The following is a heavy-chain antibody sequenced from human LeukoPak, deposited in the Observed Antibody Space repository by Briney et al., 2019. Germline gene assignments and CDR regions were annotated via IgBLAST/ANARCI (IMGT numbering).Heavy chain of an antibody. CDR3: ARTTEGGYTYGYSYYYYMDV. D-gene: IGHD5-18*01. CDR1: GGSISSGSYY. CDR2: IYTSGST. Sequence: SETLSLTCTVSGGSISSGSYYWSWIRQPAGKGLEWIGRIYTSGSTNYNPSLKSRVTISVDTSKNQFSLKLSSVTAADTAVYYCARTTEGGYTYGYSYYYYMDVWGKGTTVTISS. V-gene: IGHV4-61*02. J-gene: IGHJ6*03.